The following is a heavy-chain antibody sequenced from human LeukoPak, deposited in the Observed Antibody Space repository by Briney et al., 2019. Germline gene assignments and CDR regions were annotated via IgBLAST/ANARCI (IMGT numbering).Heavy chain of an antibody. CDR1: GFTFSNAW. CDR2: IKSKTDGGTI. CDR3: VRDGQFDY. Sequence: GGSLRLSCAASGFTFSNAWMSWVRQAPGKGLEWVGRIKSKTDGGTIDYAAPVKGRFTISRDDSKNTLYLHMNSLRAEDTGVYYCVRDGQFDYWGQGTLVTVSS. J-gene: IGHJ4*02. D-gene: IGHD5-24*01. V-gene: IGHV3-15*01.